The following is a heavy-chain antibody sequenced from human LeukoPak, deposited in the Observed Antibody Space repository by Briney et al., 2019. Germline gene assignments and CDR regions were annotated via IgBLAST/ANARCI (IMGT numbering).Heavy chain of an antibody. Sequence: GSSVKVSCTASGGTFSSYAISWVRQAPGQGLEWMGRIIPILGIANYAQKFQGRATITADKSTSTAYMELSSLRSEDTAVYYCARDSPGGYYYDSSGYYFDYWGQGTLVTVSS. CDR2: IIPILGIA. CDR3: ARDSPGGYYYDSSGYYFDY. CDR1: GGTFSSYA. J-gene: IGHJ4*02. D-gene: IGHD3-22*01. V-gene: IGHV1-69*04.